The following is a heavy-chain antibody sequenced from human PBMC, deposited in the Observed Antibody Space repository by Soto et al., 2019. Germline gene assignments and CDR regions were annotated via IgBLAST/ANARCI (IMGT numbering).Heavy chain of an antibody. D-gene: IGHD1-26*01. CDR1: GGSISSSSYY. CDR2: IYESGST. J-gene: IGHJ4*02. V-gene: IGHV4-61*05. CDR3: ASRIVGATIFDY. Sequence: SETLSLTCTVSGGSISSSSYYWGWIRQPPGKGLEWIGYIYESGSTNYNPSLKSRVTISVDTSKNQFSLKLSSVTAADTAVYYCASRIVGATIFDYWGQGTLVTVSS.